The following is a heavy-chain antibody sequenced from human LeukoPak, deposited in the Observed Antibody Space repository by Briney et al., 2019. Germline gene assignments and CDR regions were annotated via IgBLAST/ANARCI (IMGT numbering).Heavy chain of an antibody. CDR1: GFTVSSNY. D-gene: IGHD6-13*01. J-gene: IGHJ4*02. CDR3: ARCGSSWYFDY. Sequence: GGSLRLSCAASGFTVSSNYMSWVRQAPGKGLEWVSIIYSGGSTYYADSVKGRFTISRDNSKNTLYLQMNSLRAEDTAVYYCARCGSSWYFDYWGQGTLVTVSS. V-gene: IGHV3-66*01. CDR2: IYSGGST.